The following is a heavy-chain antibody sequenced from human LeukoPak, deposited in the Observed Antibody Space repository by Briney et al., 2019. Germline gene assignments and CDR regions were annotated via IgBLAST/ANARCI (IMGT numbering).Heavy chain of an antibody. D-gene: IGHD6-13*01. CDR1: GFTFSSYT. J-gene: IGHJ4*02. CDR2: VSSSSSYI. CDR3: ARVQTPSWYDLDF. Sequence: PGGSLRLSCAASGFTFSSYTMSWVRQAPGKGLEWVSSVSSSSSYIYYADSVKGRFTISRDNAKKSLYLQMNSLRAADTAVYSCARVQTPSWYDLDFWGPGTLVTVSS. V-gene: IGHV3-21*01.